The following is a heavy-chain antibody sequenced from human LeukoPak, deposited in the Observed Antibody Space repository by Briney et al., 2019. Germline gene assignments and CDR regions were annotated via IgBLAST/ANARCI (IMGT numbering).Heavy chain of an antibody. CDR3: ARSFATDY. CDR1: GVTFDDYG. Sequence: GGSLRLSCSASGVTFDDYGMSWVRQAPGKGLEWVANIKQDGNEKYYVDSVKGRFTISRDNAKNSMSLLMNSLRAEDTAVYFCARSFATDYWGQGTLVTVSS. CDR2: IKQDGNEK. J-gene: IGHJ4*02. V-gene: IGHV3-7*05.